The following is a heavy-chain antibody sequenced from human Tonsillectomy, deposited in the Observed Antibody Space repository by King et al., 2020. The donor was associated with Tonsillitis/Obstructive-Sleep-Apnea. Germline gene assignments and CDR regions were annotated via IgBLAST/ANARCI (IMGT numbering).Heavy chain of an antibody. CDR2: IYSGGAT. V-gene: IGHV3-66*01. D-gene: IGHD3-3*01. CDR1: GFTASRND. J-gene: IGHJ4*02. CDR3: ARGEDWGTILEFDY. Sequence: QLVQSGGGLVQPGESLRLSCAASGFTASRNDMSWVRQAPGKGLEWVSVIYSGGATYYADSVKGRFTISRDNSKNAVYLQMKSLRVDDTAVYYCARGEDWGTILEFDYWGQGTLVTVSS.